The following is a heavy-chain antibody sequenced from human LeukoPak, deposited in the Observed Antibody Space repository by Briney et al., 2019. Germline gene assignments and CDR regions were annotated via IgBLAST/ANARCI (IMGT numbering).Heavy chain of an antibody. V-gene: IGHV3-23*01. Sequence: GGSLRLSCAVSGFTFNTYVMTWVRQAPGRGLEWVSIIGISDNTYYADSVKGRFTISRDSSKNTLYLQMNSLRAEDTALYYCARKTATQNFDSWGQGTLVTVSS. D-gene: IGHD2-21*02. CDR2: IGISDNT. CDR1: GFTFNTYV. J-gene: IGHJ4*02. CDR3: ARKTATQNFDS.